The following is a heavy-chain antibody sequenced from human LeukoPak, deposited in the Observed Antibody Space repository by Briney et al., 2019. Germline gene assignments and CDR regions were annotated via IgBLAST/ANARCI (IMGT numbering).Heavy chain of an antibody. D-gene: IGHD2-2*01. CDR2: IYDSGST. J-gene: IGHJ5*02. CDR1: GVSISSSSYY. V-gene: IGHV4-39*01. CDR3: ARHRSKYQLLLVWFDP. Sequence: SESLSLTCTVSGVSISSSSYYWGWIRQPQGKGLEGIVSIYDSGSTYYNSSLNRRVTICVDTSKNQFSLKLSSVTAADTAVYYCARHRSKYQLLLVWFDPWGQGTLVTVSS.